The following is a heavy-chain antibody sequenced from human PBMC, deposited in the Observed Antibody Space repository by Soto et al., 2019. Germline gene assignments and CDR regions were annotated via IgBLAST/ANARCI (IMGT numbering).Heavy chain of an antibody. D-gene: IGHD2-21*01. V-gene: IGHV4-59*01. CDR1: GGSISSYY. Sequence: SETLSLTCTVSGGSISSYYWSWIRQPPGKGLEWIGYIYYSGSTNYNPSLKSRVTISVDTSKNQFSLKLSSVTAADTAVYYCAGGAYCDGDCPTPFDYWGQGTLVTVSS. CDR2: IYYSGST. CDR3: AGGAYCDGDCPTPFDY. J-gene: IGHJ4*02.